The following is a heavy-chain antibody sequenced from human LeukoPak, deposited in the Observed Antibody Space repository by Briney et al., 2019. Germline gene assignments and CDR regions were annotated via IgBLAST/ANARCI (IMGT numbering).Heavy chain of an antibody. CDR3: ARAAIYYYYGMDV. J-gene: IGHJ6*02. CDR2: INHSGST. CDR1: GGSFSGYY. D-gene: IGHD2-2*01. V-gene: IGHV4-34*01. Sequence: PSETLSLTCAVYGGSFSGYYWSWIRQPPGKGLEWIGEINHSGSTNYNPSLKSRVTISVDTSKNHFSLKLSSVTAADTAVYYCARAAIYYYYGMDVWGQGTTVTVSS.